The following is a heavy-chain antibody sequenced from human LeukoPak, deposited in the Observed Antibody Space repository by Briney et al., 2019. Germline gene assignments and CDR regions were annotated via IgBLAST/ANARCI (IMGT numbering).Heavy chain of an antibody. CDR1: GGSISSYY. V-gene: IGHV4-59*01. CDR3: ARLLMYYYDSSGYLGP. CDR2: IYYSGST. J-gene: IGHJ5*02. D-gene: IGHD3-22*01. Sequence: SETLSLTCTVSGGSISSYYWSWIRQPPGKGLEWIGYIYYSGSTNYNPSLKSRVTISVDTSKNQFSLKLSSVTAADTAVYYWARLLMYYYDSSGYLGPWGQGTLVTVSS.